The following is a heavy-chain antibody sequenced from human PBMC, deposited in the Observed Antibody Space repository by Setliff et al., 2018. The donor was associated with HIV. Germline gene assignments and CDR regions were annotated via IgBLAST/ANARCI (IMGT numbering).Heavy chain of an antibody. J-gene: IGHJ5*02. D-gene: IGHD6-19*01. CDR1: GYTFTGYY. CDR3: ARDGDSSGWPYNWFDP. V-gene: IGHV1-2*06. CDR2: INPNSGGT. Sequence: GASVKVSCKASGYTFTGYYMHWVRQAPGQGHEWMGRINPNSGGTNYAQKLQGRVTMTRDTSISTAYMELSRLRSDDTAVYYCARDGDSSGWPYNWFDPWGQGTLVTVSS.